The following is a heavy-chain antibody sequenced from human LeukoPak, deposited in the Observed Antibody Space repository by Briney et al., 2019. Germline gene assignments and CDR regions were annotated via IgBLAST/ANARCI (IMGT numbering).Heavy chain of an antibody. CDR1: GFTVSSNY. CDR3: ARGDLGAAFDY. V-gene: IGHV3-53*01. CDR2: IYSGGST. D-gene: IGHD1-26*01. J-gene: IGHJ4*02. Sequence: GGSLRLSCAASGFTVSSNYMSWVRQAPGRGLEWVSVIYSGGSTYYADSVKGRFTISRDNSKNTLYLQMNSLRAEDTAVYYCARGDLGAAFDYWGQGTLVTVSS.